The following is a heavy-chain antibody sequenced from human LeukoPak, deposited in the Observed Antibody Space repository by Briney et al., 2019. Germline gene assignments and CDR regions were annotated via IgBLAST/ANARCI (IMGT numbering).Heavy chain of an antibody. CDR3: AKYANLQLERRTFDY. Sequence: GGSLRLSCAASGFTFSSYSISWIRQAPGKGLEWVSSISSSSNYLYYADSVTGRFTISRDNAKNSLYLQMNSLRAEDTAVYYCAKYANLQLERRTFDYWGQGTLVTVSS. D-gene: IGHD1-1*01. CDR1: GFTFSSYS. CDR2: ISSSSNYL. V-gene: IGHV3-21*01. J-gene: IGHJ4*02.